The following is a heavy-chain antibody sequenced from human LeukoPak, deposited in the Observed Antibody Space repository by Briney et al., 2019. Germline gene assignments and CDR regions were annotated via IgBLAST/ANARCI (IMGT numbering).Heavy chain of an antibody. CDR3: ARCTKYTTGWCNWFDP. CDR1: GFTFRNHA. D-gene: IGHD6-19*01. CDR2: ISTDGVNT. J-gene: IGHJ5*02. Sequence: GGSLRLSCAASGFTFRNHAMNWVRQTPGKGLEWVSSISTDGVNTYYADSVKGRFTISRDTSKDTPYLQMNSLSAEDTAVYYCARCTKYTTGWCNWFDPWGQGTLVTVSS. V-gene: IGHV3-23*01.